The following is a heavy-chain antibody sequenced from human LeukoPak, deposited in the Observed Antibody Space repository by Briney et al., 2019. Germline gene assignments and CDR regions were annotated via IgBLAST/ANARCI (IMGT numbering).Heavy chain of an antibody. CDR3: ARGLSLSLTSRGIAAAAARSPLDY. D-gene: IGHD6-13*01. J-gene: IGHJ4*02. Sequence: GGSLRLSCAASGFTFSSYALQWVRQAPGQGLEWVAVVSSDGSNRFYADSVKGRFTVSRDNSKNTLYLQMNSLRAEDTAVYYCARGLSLSLTSRGIAAAAARSPLDYWGQGTLVTVSS. CDR1: GFTFSSYA. CDR2: VSSDGSNR. V-gene: IGHV3-30-3*01.